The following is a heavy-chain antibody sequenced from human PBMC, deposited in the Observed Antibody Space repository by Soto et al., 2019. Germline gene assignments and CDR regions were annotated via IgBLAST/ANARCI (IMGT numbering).Heavy chain of an antibody. Sequence: SETLSLTCTVSGGSISSGDYYWSWIRQPPGKGLEWIGYIYYSGSTYYNPSLKSRVTISVDTSKNQFSLKLSSVTAADTAVYYCARVDRWRLFDPWGQGTLVTVSS. CDR1: GGSISSGDYY. CDR3: ARVDRWRLFDP. D-gene: IGHD1-1*01. CDR2: IYYSGST. J-gene: IGHJ5*02. V-gene: IGHV4-30-4*01.